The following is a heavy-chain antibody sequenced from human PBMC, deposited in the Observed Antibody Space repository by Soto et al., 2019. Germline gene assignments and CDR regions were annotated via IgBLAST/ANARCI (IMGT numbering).Heavy chain of an antibody. J-gene: IGHJ4*02. CDR2: TNAGNGNT. D-gene: IGHD2-21*02. Sequence: QVELVQSGAEEKKPGASVKVSCKASGYTFTSYAMHWVRQAPGQRLEWMGWTNAGNGNTKYSQKFEGRVTITRDTSASTAYMELSSLRSEDTAVYYCARCIVVVTALDYWGQGTLVTVSS. CDR3: ARCIVVVTALDY. V-gene: IGHV1-3*05. CDR1: GYTFTSYA.